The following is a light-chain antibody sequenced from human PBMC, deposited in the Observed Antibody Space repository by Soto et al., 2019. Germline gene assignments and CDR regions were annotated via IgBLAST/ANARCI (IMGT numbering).Light chain of an antibody. CDR3: QQRSNWPPVFT. CDR1: QSVRSY. V-gene: IGKV3-11*01. J-gene: IGKJ3*01. Sequence: EIVLTQSPATLSLSPGERATLSCRASQSVRSYLAWYQQKPGQAPRLLIYDASNRATGIPARFSGSGSGTDFNLTISSLEPEDFAVYYCQQRSNWPPVFTFGPGTKWISN. CDR2: DAS.